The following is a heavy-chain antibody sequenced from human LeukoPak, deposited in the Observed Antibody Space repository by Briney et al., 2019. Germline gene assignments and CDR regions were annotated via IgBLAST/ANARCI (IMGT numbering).Heavy chain of an antibody. CDR1: GFTFSSYA. CDR3: AKVNTRGDYVPFDS. V-gene: IGHV3-23*01. J-gene: IGHJ4*02. CDR2: ISGSGDTT. D-gene: IGHD4-17*01. Sequence: GGSLRLSCAASGFTFSSYAMNWVRQAPGKGLEWVSAISGSGDTTYYADSVKGRFTISRDNSKNTLYLQMNSLRVEDTAVYHCAKVNTRGDYVPFDSWGQGTLVAVSS.